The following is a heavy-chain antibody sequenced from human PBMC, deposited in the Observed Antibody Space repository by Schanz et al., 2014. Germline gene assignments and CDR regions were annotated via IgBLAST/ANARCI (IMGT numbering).Heavy chain of an antibody. V-gene: IGHV3-74*02. CDR1: GFIFSNSW. CDR3: AMGGYQLHH. CDR2: INSDGTTT. Sequence: EVQLVESGGGLVQPGGSLRLSCAASGFIFSNSWMHWVRQAPGKGLVWVSHINSDGTTTTYADSVKGRFTISRDNAENTLYLQMNSLRVEDTAVYYCAMGGYQLHHWGQRTLVTVSS. J-gene: IGHJ4*02. D-gene: IGHD1-7*01.